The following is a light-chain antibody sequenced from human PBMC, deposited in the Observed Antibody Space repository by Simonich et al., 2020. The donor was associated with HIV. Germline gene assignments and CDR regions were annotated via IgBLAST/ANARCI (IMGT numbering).Light chain of an antibody. Sequence: QSALTQPASVSGSPGQTITISCIGTSSDFGSYNYVSWYPHHPGQAPKLMIFNVTGRPPGASIRFSGSKSGNTASLTISGLQAEDEADFYCSSYTSSSTWVFGGGTK. CDR2: NVT. CDR1: SSDFGSYNY. CDR3: SSYTSSSTWV. J-gene: IGLJ3*02. V-gene: IGLV2-14*03.